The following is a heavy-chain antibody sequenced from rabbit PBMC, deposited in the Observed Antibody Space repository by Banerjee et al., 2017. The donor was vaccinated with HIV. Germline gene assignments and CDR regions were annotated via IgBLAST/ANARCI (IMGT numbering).Heavy chain of an antibody. J-gene: IGHJ4*01. V-gene: IGHV1S45*01. CDR1: GFSFSTSYW. Sequence: QEQLEESGGDLVKPEGSLTLTCTASGFSFSTSYWMCWVRQAPGKGLELIACIYTGSGSTHYASWVNDRFTISKTSSTTVTLQMTSLTAADTATYFCAKSHDYLYTYFKLWGQGTLVTDS. CDR2: IYTGSGST. CDR3: AKSHDYLYTYFKL. D-gene: IGHD2-1*01.